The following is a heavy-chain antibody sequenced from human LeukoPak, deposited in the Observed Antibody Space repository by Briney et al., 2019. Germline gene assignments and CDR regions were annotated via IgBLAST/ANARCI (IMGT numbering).Heavy chain of an antibody. CDR2: LSGNGAKT. J-gene: IGHJ4*02. V-gene: IGHV3-23*01. Sequence: GGSLRLSCAASGFAFSTFAMNWVRQAPGKGLEWVSALSGNGAKTYYADSVKGRFTISRDNSKNTLYLQMNSLRAEDTALYYCARDGHGVPLDYWGQGTLVTVSP. D-gene: IGHD4-17*01. CDR3: ARDGHGVPLDY. CDR1: GFAFSTFA.